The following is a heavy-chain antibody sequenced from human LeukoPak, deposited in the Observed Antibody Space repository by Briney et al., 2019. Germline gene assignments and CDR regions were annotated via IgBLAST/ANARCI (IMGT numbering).Heavy chain of an antibody. CDR1: GFTFSIAW. J-gene: IGHJ4*02. Sequence: GGSLRLSCAASGFTFSIAWMTWVRQAPGKGLEWVSAVSVTGGSTYYADSVKGRFTISRDNSKNTLYLQMNSLRAEDTAIYYCAKGSLGRLYYFDYWGQGTLVTVSS. CDR3: AKGSLGRLYYFDY. V-gene: IGHV3-23*01. CDR2: VSVTGGST. D-gene: IGHD7-27*01.